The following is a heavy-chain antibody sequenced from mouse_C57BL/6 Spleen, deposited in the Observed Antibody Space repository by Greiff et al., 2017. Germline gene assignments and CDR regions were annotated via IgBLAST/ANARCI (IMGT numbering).Heavy chain of an antibody. CDR2: INYDGSST. V-gene: IGHV5-16*01. J-gene: IGHJ2*01. CDR1: GFPFSDYY. Sequence: EVQRVESEGGLVQPGSSMKLSCTASGFPFSDYYMAWVRQVPEKGLEWVANINYDGSSTYYLDSLKSRFIISRDNAKNILYLQMSSLKSEDTATYYCARESGYEYVDYWGQGTTLTVSS. D-gene: IGHD2-3*01. CDR3: ARESGYEYVDY.